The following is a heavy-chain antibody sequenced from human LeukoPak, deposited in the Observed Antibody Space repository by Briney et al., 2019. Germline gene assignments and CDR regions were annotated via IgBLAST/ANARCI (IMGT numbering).Heavy chain of an antibody. CDR2: VNPNSGNT. D-gene: IGHD5-24*01. V-gene: IGHV1-8*02. Sequence: ASVKVSCKASGYTFKNYDINWVRQATGQGLEWVGWVNPNSGNTGFAQKFQDRVSMTRDTSINTAYMELTSLRSGDTAVYYCARATPGGLHGYSFDYWGQGTVVTVSS. CDR1: GYTFKNYD. CDR3: ARATPGGLHGYSFDY. J-gene: IGHJ4*02.